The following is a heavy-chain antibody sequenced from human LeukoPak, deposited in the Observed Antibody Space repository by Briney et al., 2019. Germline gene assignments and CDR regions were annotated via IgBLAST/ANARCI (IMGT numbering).Heavy chain of an antibody. CDR1: GGSFSGYY. CDR2: INHSGGT. D-gene: IGHD5-24*01. CDR3: ARGSRTIELGDDY. J-gene: IGHJ4*02. Sequence: SETLSLTCAVYGGSFSGYYWSWIRQPPGKGLEWIGEINHSGGTNYNSSLKSRVTISVDTSKNQFSLKLSSVTAADTAVYYCARGSRTIELGDDYWGQGTLVTVSS. V-gene: IGHV4-34*01.